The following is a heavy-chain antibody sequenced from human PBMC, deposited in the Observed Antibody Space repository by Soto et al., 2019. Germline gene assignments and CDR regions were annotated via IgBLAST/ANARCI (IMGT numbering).Heavy chain of an antibody. CDR1: GFTFSDYA. CDR2: VSHDGRNT. J-gene: IGHJ4*02. CDR3: ARGGRQWLVTSDFNY. V-gene: IGHV3-30*03. Sequence: PGGSLRLSCAASGFTFSDYAMHWVRQAPGKGLEWAAVVSHDGRNTHYADSVKGRFTISRDSSKNTVSLEMTSLRAEDTAVYYWARGGRQWLVTSDFNYGGQGPLVPVSS. D-gene: IGHD6-19*01.